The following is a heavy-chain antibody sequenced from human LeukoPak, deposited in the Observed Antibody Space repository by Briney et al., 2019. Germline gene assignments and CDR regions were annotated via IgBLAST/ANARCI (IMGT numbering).Heavy chain of an antibody. J-gene: IGHJ3*02. V-gene: IGHV3-21*01. D-gene: IGHD3-16*02. CDR1: GLIFSRYN. Sequence: GGPLTLLCTACGLIFSRYNVNGPRESRGESLVWLTSISNCSRHIYYAHSVKGRFTISRDNAKNSLYLQMNSLRAEDTAVYYCARGFADDYVWGSYRYVGAFDIWGQGTMVTVSS. CDR3: ARGFADDYVWGSYRYVGAFDI. CDR2: ISNCSRHI.